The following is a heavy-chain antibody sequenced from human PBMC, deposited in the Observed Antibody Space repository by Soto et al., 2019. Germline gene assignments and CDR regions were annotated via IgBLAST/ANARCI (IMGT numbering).Heavy chain of an antibody. D-gene: IGHD5-18*01. J-gene: IGHJ5*02. V-gene: IGHV3-30-3*01. CDR3: ASDGYSYGEGA. CDR2: ISYDGSNK. CDR1: GFTFSSYA. Sequence: QVQLVESGGGVVQPGRSLRLSCAASGFTFSSYAMHWVRQAPGKGLEWVAVISYDGSNKYYADSVKGRFTISRDNSKNTLYLQMNSLRAEDPAVYYCASDGYSYGEGAWGQGTLVTVSS.